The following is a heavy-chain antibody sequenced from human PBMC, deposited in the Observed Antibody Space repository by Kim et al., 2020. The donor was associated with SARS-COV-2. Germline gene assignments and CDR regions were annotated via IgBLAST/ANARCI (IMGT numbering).Heavy chain of an antibody. J-gene: IGHJ3*02. CDR2: ITFTGGGT. Sequence: GGYLRLSCSASGFNFNNYAMYWVRQATGKGLEYVSSITFTGGGTYYAASVKGRFTISRDNAENTLYLQMSSLRVEDTAVYYCVKALYSSGYNTFDIWGRGTMVTFSS. D-gene: IGHD6-25*01. CDR3: VKALYSSGYNTFDI. CDR1: GFNFNNYA. V-gene: IGHV3-64D*06.